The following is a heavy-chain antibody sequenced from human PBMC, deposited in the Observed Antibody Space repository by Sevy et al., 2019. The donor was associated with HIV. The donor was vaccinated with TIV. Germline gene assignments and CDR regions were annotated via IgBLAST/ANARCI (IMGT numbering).Heavy chain of an antibody. J-gene: IGHJ4*02. CDR3: ARDLGECNYSPSFY. Sequence: GGSLRLSCAASGFSFSTHGMHWVRQAPGKGLEWVAVISYDGIKKYYVDSLKGRFTISRDNSKNTLYLQMNSLKTDDTAVYYCARDLGECNYSPSFYWGQGTLVTVSS. CDR2: ISYDGIKK. CDR1: GFSFSTHG. D-gene: IGHD2-21*01. V-gene: IGHV3-30*03.